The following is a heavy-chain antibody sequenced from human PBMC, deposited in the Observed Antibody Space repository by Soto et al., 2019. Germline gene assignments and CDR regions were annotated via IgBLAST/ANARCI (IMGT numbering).Heavy chain of an antibody. Sequence: TGGSLRLSCTASGSTFSMYWMHWVRQVPGKGPEWVSRISDDGSRADYADSVKGRFTISRDNAKNTLYLEMHVLRADDTAVYYCTRGPRPSSVGTGAFWGQGTPVTVSS. CDR1: GSTFSMYW. D-gene: IGHD3-10*01. V-gene: IGHV3-74*01. CDR2: ISDDGSRA. J-gene: IGHJ4*02. CDR3: TRGPRPSSVGTGAF.